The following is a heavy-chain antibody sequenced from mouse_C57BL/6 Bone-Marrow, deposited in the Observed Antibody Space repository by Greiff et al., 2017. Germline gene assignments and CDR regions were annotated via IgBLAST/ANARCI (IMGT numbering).Heavy chain of an antibody. CDR1: GFNIKDDY. CDR2: LDPEYGAT. Sequence: VQLQQSGAELVRPGASVKLSCTASGFNIKDDYMHWVKQRPEQGLEWIGWLDPEYGATAYASTFQGKATITADTSSNPAYLQLSSLTSEDTAVYYCTTTWDDYWGQGTTLTVSS. J-gene: IGHJ2*01. V-gene: IGHV14-4*01. D-gene: IGHD4-1*01. CDR3: TTTWDDY.